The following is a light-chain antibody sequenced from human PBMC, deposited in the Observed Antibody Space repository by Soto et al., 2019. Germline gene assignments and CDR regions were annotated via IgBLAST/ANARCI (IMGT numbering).Light chain of an antibody. CDR1: QSVSSY. Sequence: EIVLTQSPATLSLSPGERATLSCRASQSVSSYLAWYQQKPSQAPRLLIYDASNRATGIPARFSGSGSGTDFTLTSSSLEPEDFAVYYCQQRSNWPPYTFGQGTKLEIK. V-gene: IGKV3-11*01. CDR3: QQRSNWPPYT. J-gene: IGKJ2*01. CDR2: DAS.